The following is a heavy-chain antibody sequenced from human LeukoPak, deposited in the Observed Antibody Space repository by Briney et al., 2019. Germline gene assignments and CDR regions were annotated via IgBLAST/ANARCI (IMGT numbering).Heavy chain of an antibody. V-gene: IGHV4-61*02. Sequence: SQTLSLTCTVSGGSISSGSYYWTWIRQPTGKGLEWIGRIYVGGSPNYNPSLEGRLTISIDMSKNQFSLRLNSVTAADTATYFCVRDEDYWGSPHWGQGILVSVSS. CDR3: VRDEDYWGSPH. CDR1: GGSISSGSYY. J-gene: IGHJ4*02. D-gene: IGHD7-27*01. CDR2: IYVGGSP.